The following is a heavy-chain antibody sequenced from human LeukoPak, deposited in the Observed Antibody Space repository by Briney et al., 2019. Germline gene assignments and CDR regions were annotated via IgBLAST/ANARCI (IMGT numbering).Heavy chain of an antibody. D-gene: IGHD3-3*02. CDR1: GGSISSSNW. J-gene: IGHJ6*03. CDR3: ARHLQNSYYYSMDV. V-gene: IGHV4-4*02. CDR2: IYHSGST. Sequence: PSGTLSLTCAVSGGSISSSNWWSWVRQPPGKGLEWIGEIYHSGSTNYNPSLKSRVTISVDKSKNQFSLKLSSVTAADTAVYYCARHLQNSYYYSMDVWGTGTTVTVSS.